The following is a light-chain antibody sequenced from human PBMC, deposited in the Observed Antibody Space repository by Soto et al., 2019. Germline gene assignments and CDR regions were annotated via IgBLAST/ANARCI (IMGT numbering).Light chain of an antibody. V-gene: IGKV3-20*01. CDR3: QQYGSTPPGS. J-gene: IGKJ2*03. CDR1: QSLASNY. Sequence: EIVLTQSPGTLSLSPGERATLSCRASQSLASNYLAWYQQKPGQAPRLLIYGSSNRATGIPDRFSGSGSGTEFTVTISKVEPEDFASYYCQQYGSTPPGSFGRGTKLEIK. CDR2: GSS.